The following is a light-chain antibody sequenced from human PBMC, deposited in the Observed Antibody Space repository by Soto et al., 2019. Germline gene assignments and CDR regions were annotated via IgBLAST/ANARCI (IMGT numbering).Light chain of an antibody. V-gene: IGLV2-14*01. CDR2: EVT. CDR1: NSDVGGYSY. CDR3: SSYTSISTVV. Sequence: QSALAQPAAVSGSPGQTIIISCTGTNSDVGGYSYVSWYQQHPGKAPKLIIYEVTNRPSGVSHRFSGSKSGNTASLTISGLQAEDDSHYYCSSYTSISTVVFGGGTKLTVL. J-gene: IGLJ2*01.